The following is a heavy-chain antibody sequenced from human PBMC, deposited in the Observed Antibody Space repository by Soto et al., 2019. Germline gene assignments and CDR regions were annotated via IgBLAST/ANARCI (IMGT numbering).Heavy chain of an antibody. J-gene: IGHJ4*02. CDR1: GFTFSSYG. V-gene: IGHV3-33*01. Sequence: GGSLRLSCAASGFTFSSYGMHWVRQAPGKGLEWVAVIWYDGSNKYYADSVKGRFTISRDNSKNTLYLQMNSLRAEDTAVYYCARVSSSSWYYFDYWGQGTLVTVSS. D-gene: IGHD6-13*01. CDR3: ARVSSSSWYYFDY. CDR2: IWYDGSNK.